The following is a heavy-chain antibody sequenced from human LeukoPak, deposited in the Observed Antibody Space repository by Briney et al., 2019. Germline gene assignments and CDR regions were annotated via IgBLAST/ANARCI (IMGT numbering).Heavy chain of an antibody. CDR3: ARRPVPLTLHFDY. Sequence: SETLSLTCAVSGGSISTGNWWSWVRPSPGKGLEWIGEIYHSGGTNYNQSLKSRVTISGDKSKNKFSLKMSSVTAADTAVYYCARRPVPLTLHFDYWGQGTLVTVSS. CDR1: GGSISTGNW. V-gene: IGHV4-4*02. J-gene: IGHJ4*02. CDR2: IYHSGGT. D-gene: IGHD2-2*01.